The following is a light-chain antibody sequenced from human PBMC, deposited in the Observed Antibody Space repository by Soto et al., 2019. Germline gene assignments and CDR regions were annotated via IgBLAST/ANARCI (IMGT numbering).Light chain of an antibody. CDR1: QGVSSN. CDR3: KQYNNWPRT. V-gene: IGKV3-15*01. J-gene: IGKJ1*01. CDR2: GAS. Sequence: ETVMTQSPATLSVSPGERATLSCRASQGVSSNLAWYQQKPGQAPRLLIYGASTRATGIPARFSGSGSGTEFTLTISSLQSEDFAVYYCKQYNNWPRTFGQGTKV.